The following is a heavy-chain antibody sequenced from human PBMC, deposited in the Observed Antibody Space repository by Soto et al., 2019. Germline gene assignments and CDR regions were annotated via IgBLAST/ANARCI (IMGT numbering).Heavy chain of an antibody. D-gene: IGHD3-3*01. CDR2: IDPSDSYT. J-gene: IGHJ3*02. CDR3: ARSSGELRFLEEGGAFDI. V-gene: IGHV5-10-1*03. CDR1: GYSFTSYW. Sequence: EVQLVQSGAEVKKPGESLRISCKGSGYSFTSYWISWVRQMPGKGLEWMGRIDPSDSYTNYSPSFQGHVTISADKSISTAYLQWSSLKASDTAMYYCARSSGELRFLEEGGAFDIWGQGTMVTVSS.